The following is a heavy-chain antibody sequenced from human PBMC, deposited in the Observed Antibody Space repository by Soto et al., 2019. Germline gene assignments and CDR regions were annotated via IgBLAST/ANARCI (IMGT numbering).Heavy chain of an antibody. CDR3: ARVWGGAFDI. V-gene: IGHV4-59*01. CDR1: GGSISSYY. D-gene: IGHD3-10*01. J-gene: IGHJ3*02. CDR2: IYYSGST. Sequence: SSETLSLTCTVSGGSISSYYWSWIRQPPGKGLEWIGYIYYSGSTNYNPSLKSRVTISVDTSKNQFSLKLSSVTAADTAVYYCARVWGGAFDIWGQGTMVPVSS.